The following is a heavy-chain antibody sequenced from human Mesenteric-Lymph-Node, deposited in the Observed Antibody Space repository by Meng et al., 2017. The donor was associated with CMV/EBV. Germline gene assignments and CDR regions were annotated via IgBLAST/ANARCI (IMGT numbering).Heavy chain of an antibody. CDR3: ARGGGGYGDYSDY. Sequence: SVFGGSFSGFYWSWNPPAPGKGLEWIGGINHSGSTNYNPSLKSRVTISVDTSKNQFSLKLSSVTAADTAVYYCARGGGGYGDYSDYWGQGTLVTVSS. CDR2: INHSGST. V-gene: IGHV4-34*01. CDR1: GGSFSGFY. D-gene: IGHD4-17*01. J-gene: IGHJ4*02.